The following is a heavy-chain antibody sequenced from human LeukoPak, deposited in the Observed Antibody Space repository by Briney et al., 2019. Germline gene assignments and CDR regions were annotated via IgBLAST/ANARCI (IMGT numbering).Heavy chain of an antibody. D-gene: IGHD6-13*01. Sequence: GESLKISCKGSGYSFTTYWITWVRQMPGKGLEWMGRIDPSDSSTNYSPSFQGRVSMSADKSINTAYLQWSSLKASDTAFYYCARRRAYNSNRYANRYYFDYWGQGTLVTVSA. CDR3: ARRRAYNSNRYANRYYFDY. V-gene: IGHV5-10-1*01. J-gene: IGHJ4*02. CDR1: GYSFTTYW. CDR2: IDPSDSST.